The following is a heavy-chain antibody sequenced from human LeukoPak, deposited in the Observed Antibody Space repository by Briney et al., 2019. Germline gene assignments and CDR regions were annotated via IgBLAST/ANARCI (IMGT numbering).Heavy chain of an antibody. J-gene: IGHJ4*02. CDR1: GFTFSSYG. CDR2: IWYDGSRK. V-gene: IGHV3-33*01. Sequence: GGSLRLSCAASGFTFSSYGMHWVRQAPGKGLEWVAVIWYDGSRKYYADSAKGRFTISRDSSENTLYLQMNSLTAEDTAVYYCARGSPGYWGQGTLVTVSS. CDR3: ARGSPGY.